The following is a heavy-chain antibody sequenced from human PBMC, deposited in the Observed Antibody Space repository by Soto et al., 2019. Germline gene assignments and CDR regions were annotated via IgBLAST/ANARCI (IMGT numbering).Heavy chain of an antibody. CDR2: INGRGDST. J-gene: IGHJ5*02. CDR1: GFTFSSYA. CDR3: ANRAYGGITSCFDP. Sequence: PGGSLRLSCGASGFTFSSYAMSWVRQAPGKGLEWVSGINGRGDSTSQADSVKGRFTISRDNSKNTLYLQMNSLRAADTAVYYCANRAYGGITSCFDPWGQGTPVTCYS. D-gene: IGHD4-17*01. V-gene: IGHV3-23*01.